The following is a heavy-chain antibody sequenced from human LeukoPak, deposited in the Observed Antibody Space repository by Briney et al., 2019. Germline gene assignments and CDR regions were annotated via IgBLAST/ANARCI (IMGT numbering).Heavy chain of an antibody. CDR2: IYYSGST. D-gene: IGHD3-3*01. CDR1: GGSISSYY. CDR3: AGPYYDFWSGSLDAFDI. V-gene: IGHV4-59*08. J-gene: IGHJ3*02. Sequence: SETLSLTCTVSGGSISSYYWSWIRQPPGKGLEWIGYIYYSGSTNYNPSLKSRVTISVDTSKNQFSLKLSSVTAADTAVYYCAGPYYDFWSGSLDAFDIWGQGTMVTVSS.